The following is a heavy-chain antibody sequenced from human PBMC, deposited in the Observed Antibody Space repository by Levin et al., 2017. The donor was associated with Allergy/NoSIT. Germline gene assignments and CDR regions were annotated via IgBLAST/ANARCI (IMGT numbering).Heavy chain of an antibody. J-gene: IGHJ4*02. CDR1: GFTFSSYW. D-gene: IGHD3-10*01. CDR3: ARFHGSGSYDY. V-gene: IGHV3-74*01. CDR2: INSDGCST. Sequence: GGSLRLSCAASGFTFSSYWMHWVRQAPGKGLVWVSRINSDGCSTSYADSVKGRFTISRDNAKNTLYLQMNSLRAEDTAVYYCARFHGSGSYDYWGQGTLVTVSS.